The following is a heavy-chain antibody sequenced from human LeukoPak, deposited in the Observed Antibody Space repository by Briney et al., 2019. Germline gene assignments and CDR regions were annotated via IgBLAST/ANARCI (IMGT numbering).Heavy chain of an antibody. V-gene: IGHV3-23*01. D-gene: IGHD3-16*01. Sequence: PGGSLRLSCAASGFTFSSYAMSWVRQAPGKGLEWVSAISGSGGSTYYADSAKGRFTISRDNSKNTLYLQMNSLRAEDTAVYYCARKLWHRNDCWGQGTLVTVSS. J-gene: IGHJ4*02. CDR2: ISGSGGST. CDR3: ARKLWHRNDC. CDR1: GFTFSSYA.